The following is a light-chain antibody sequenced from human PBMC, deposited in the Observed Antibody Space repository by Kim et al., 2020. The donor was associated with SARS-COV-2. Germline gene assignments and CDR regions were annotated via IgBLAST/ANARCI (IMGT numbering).Light chain of an antibody. CDR1: QAIRND. Sequence: ASVGDRVTITCRASQAIRNDLGWYQQKPGKAPKVLIDAASTLQSGVPSRFSGSGSGTDFTLTINSLQPEDFATYYCLQDYTYPWTFGQGTKVDIK. CDR2: AAS. J-gene: IGKJ1*01. V-gene: IGKV1-6*01. CDR3: LQDYTYPWT.